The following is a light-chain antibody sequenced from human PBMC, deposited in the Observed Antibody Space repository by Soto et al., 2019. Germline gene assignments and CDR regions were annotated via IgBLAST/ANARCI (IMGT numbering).Light chain of an antibody. CDR2: ATS. CDR1: QNVASY. Sequence: DIQTTQSPSSLSASVGDKVSITCRASQNVASYLNWYQQKLGTAPKVLIYATSTLKTGVPSRFSGSGSGTEFILTITSLQPEDFATYYCQQTYNTPLTFGGGTKV. J-gene: IGKJ4*01. CDR3: QQTYNTPLT. V-gene: IGKV1-39*01.